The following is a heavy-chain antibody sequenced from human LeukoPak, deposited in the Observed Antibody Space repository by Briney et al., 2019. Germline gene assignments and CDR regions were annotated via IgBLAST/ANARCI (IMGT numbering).Heavy chain of an antibody. Sequence: SETLSLTCTVSGGSISSHYWSWIRQPPGKGPEWIGYIYYSGSTNYNPSLKSRVTISVDTSKNQFSLKLSSVTAADTAVYYCARVERGSSWYWFDPWGQGTLVTVSS. J-gene: IGHJ5*02. D-gene: IGHD6-13*01. CDR2: IYYSGST. CDR3: ARVERGSSWYWFDP. V-gene: IGHV4-59*11. CDR1: GGSISSHY.